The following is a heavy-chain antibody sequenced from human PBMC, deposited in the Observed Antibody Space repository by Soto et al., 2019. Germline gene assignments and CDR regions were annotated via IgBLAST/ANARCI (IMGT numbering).Heavy chain of an antibody. D-gene: IGHD1-7*01. J-gene: IGHJ6*02. V-gene: IGHV1-69*13. CDR2: IIPIFGTA. CDR3: ARDDAGITGTTDYYYGMDV. Sequence: GASVKVSCKASGGAFSSYAISWVRQAPGQGLEWMGGIIPIFGTANYAQKFQGRVTITADESTSTAYMELSSLRSEGTAVYYCARDDAGITGTTDYYYGMDVWGQGTTVTVSS. CDR1: GGAFSSYA.